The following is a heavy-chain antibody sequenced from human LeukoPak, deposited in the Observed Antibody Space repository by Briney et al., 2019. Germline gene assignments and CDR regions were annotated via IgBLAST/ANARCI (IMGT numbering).Heavy chain of an antibody. V-gene: IGHV3-74*01. CDR2: INPDGRST. J-gene: IGHJ4*02. CDR3: ATGGIDSRYYFDN. Sequence: GGSLRLSCAASGFPFSTYWMHWVRQAPGKGLLWVSRINPDGRSTSYADSVKGRFTISRDNAKNTLYLQMNSLRVEDTAVYYCATGGIDSRYYFDNWGQGTLVTVSS. CDR1: GFPFSTYW. D-gene: IGHD3-10*01.